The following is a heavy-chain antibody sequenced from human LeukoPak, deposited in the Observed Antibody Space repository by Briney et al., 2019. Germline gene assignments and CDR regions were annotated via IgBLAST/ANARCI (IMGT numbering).Heavy chain of an antibody. J-gene: IGHJ6*02. CDR3: SNGHYGLDV. CDR2: VGSKVDNYAT. Sequence: GGSLRLSCTASGFTFSASSLNWVRQASGKALEWFGRVGSKVDNYATAYSESVKGTFTIPREDSKNTAYLQMNSLKPDDTAVYYCSNGHYGLDVWGQGTTVTVSS. V-gene: IGHV3-73*01. CDR1: GFTFSASS.